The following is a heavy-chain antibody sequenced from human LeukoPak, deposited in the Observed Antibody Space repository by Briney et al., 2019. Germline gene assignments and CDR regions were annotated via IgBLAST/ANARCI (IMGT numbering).Heavy chain of an antibody. Sequence: SETLSLTCTVSGGSISSYYWSWIRQLPGKGLEWIGYIYYSGSTNYNPSLKSRVTISVDTSKNQFSLKLSSVTAADTAVYYCARGDSSGCSDYWGQGTLVTVSS. J-gene: IGHJ4*02. D-gene: IGHD6-19*01. CDR3: ARGDSSGCSDY. V-gene: IGHV4-59*01. CDR1: GGSISSYY. CDR2: IYYSGST.